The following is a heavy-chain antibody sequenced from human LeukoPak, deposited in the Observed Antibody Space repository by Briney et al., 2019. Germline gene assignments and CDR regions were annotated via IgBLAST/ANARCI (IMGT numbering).Heavy chain of an antibody. CDR1: GGSISSYY. Sequence: SERLSLTCTVSGGSISSYYWSWIRQPPGKGLEWIGYIYYSGSTNYNPSLKSRVTISVDTSKNQFSLKLSSVTAADTAVYYCARDKSSSGGFDYWGQGTLVTVSS. V-gene: IGHV4-59*01. CDR3: ARDKSSSGGFDY. J-gene: IGHJ4*02. CDR2: IYYSGST. D-gene: IGHD6-13*01.